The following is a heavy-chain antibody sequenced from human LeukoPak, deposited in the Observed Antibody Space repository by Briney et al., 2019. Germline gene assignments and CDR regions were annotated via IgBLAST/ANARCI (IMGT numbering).Heavy chain of an antibody. V-gene: IGHV4-34*01. CDR1: GGSFSGYY. D-gene: IGHD4-17*01. Sequence: PSETLSLTCAVYGGSFSGYYWSWIRQPPGKGLEWIGEINHSGSTNYNPSLKSRVTISVDTSKNQFSLKLSSVTAAVTAVYYCARSDGGYQKIVAYAFDIWGQGTMVTVSS. J-gene: IGHJ3*02. CDR2: INHSGST. CDR3: ARSDGGYQKIVAYAFDI.